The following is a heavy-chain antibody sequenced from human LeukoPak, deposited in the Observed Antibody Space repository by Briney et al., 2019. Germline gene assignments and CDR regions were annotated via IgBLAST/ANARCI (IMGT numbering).Heavy chain of an antibody. Sequence: SETLSLTCSVSGGSIAVNHYYWGWVRQPPGKGLEWIGSGLYTGNTYSNPSLRSRVTISVDTSKNEFSLKMNSVTAADTAVYYCAREHRSSKYFDSWGQGALMIVSS. J-gene: IGHJ4*02. CDR1: GGSIAVNHYY. V-gene: IGHV4-39*02. CDR2: GLYTGNT. D-gene: IGHD6-6*01. CDR3: AREHRSSKYFDS.